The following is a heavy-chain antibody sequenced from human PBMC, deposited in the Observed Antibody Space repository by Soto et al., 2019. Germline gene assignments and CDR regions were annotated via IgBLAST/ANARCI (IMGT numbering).Heavy chain of an antibody. J-gene: IGHJ4*02. Sequence: GGSLRLSCAASGFTFSSYAMSWVRQAPGKGLEWVSAISGSGGSTYYADSVKGRFTISRDNSKNTLYLQMNSLRAEDTAVYYCAKDYDFWSGSLYSSDYWGQGTLVTVSS. CDR2: ISGSGGST. CDR3: AKDYDFWSGSLYSSDY. CDR1: GFTFSSYA. V-gene: IGHV3-23*01. D-gene: IGHD3-3*01.